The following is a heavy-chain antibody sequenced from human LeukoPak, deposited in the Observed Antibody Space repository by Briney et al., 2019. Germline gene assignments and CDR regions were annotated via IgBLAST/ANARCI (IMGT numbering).Heavy chain of an antibody. CDR1: GGSFSGYF. J-gene: IGHJ4*02. D-gene: IGHD3-10*01. Sequence: SETLSLTCAVYGGSFSGYFWTWIRQPPGKGLEWIGSIYYSGTTYYNPSLESRLTISIDMSKKQFSLKLSSVTAADTAVYYCASVDRGWFGVGDYWGQGTLVTVSS. CDR2: IYYSGTT. V-gene: IGHV4-34*01. CDR3: ASVDRGWFGVGDY.